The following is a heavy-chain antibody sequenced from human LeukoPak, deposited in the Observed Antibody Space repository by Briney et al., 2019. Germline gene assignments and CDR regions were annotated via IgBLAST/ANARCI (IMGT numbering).Heavy chain of an antibody. CDR1: GGTFSSYA. Sequence: SVTVSCKASGGTFSSYAISWVRQAPGQGLEWMGGIIPIFGTANYAQKFQGRVTITADKSTSTAYMELSSLRSEDTAVYYCASTDLVVVAATTEYYFDYWGQGTLVTVSS. V-gene: IGHV1-69*06. CDR3: ASTDLVVVAATTEYYFDY. D-gene: IGHD2-15*01. CDR2: IIPIFGTA. J-gene: IGHJ4*02.